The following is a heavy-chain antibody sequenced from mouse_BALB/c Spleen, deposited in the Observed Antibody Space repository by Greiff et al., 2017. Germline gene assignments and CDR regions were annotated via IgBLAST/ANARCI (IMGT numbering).Heavy chain of an antibody. D-gene: IGHD4-1*01. CDR3: ASGRWDGSFAY. CDR2: ILPGSGST. J-gene: IGHJ3*01. CDR1: GYTFSSYW. Sequence: QVQLQQSGAELMKPGASVKISCKATGYTFSSYWIEWVKQRPGHGLEWIGEILPGSGSTNYNEKFKGKATFTADTSSNTAYMQLSSLTSEDSAVYYCASGRWDGSFAYWGQGTLVTVSA. V-gene: IGHV1-9*01.